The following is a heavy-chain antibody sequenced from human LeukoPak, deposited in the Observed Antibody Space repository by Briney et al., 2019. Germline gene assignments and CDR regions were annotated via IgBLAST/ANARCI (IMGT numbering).Heavy chain of an antibody. V-gene: IGHV3-11*04. CDR3: ARDPDPVGYCSSTSCYDRIDYFDY. Sequence: GGSLRLSCAASGFTFSDYYMIWIRQAPGKGLEGVSYISSSGSTIYYADPVKGRFTISRGNAKNSLYLQMNSLRAEDTAVYYCARDPDPVGYCSSTSCYDRIDYFDYWGQGTLVTVSS. D-gene: IGHD2-2*01. J-gene: IGHJ4*02. CDR1: GFTFSDYY. CDR2: ISSSGSTI.